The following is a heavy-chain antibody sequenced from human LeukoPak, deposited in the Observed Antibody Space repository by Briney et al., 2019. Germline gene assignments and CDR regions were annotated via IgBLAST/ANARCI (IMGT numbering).Heavy chain of an antibody. CDR3: ARGLPRFTLNGNWFDP. J-gene: IGHJ5*02. CDR2: INPNSGGT. Sequence: ASVKVSCKASGYTFTDFYMHWVRQAPGQGLEWMGWINPNSGGTNYAQKFQGRVTMTRDTSISTAYMELSRLMFDDTAVYFCARGLPRFTLNGNWFDPWGQGTLVTVSS. V-gene: IGHV1-2*02. D-gene: IGHD1-1*01. CDR1: GYTFTDFY.